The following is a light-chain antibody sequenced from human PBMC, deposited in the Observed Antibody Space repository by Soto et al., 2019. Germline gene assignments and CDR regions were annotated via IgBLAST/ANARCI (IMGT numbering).Light chain of an antibody. CDR3: SSYTSSSTLV. CDR1: SSDVGGYNY. Sequence: QSALTQPASVSGSPRQSITISCTGTSSDVGGYNYVSWYQQHPGKAPKLMIYDVSNRPSGVSNRFSGSKSGNTASLTISGLRDEDEADYYCSSYTSSSTLVVGGGTKLAVL. V-gene: IGLV2-14*01. CDR2: DVS. J-gene: IGLJ2*01.